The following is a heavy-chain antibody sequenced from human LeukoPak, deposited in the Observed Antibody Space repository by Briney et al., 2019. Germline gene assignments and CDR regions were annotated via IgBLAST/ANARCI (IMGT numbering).Heavy chain of an antibody. CDR2: INPNSGGT. CDR3: ARVPKHYYDSSGYPDY. V-gene: IGHV1-2*02. CDR1: GYTFTGHY. D-gene: IGHD3-22*01. J-gene: IGHJ4*02. Sequence: ASVKVSCKASGYTFTGHYMHWVRQAPGQGLEWMGWINPNSGGTNYAQKFQGRVTMTRDTSISTAYMELSRLRSDDTAVYYCARVPKHYYDSSGYPDYWGQGTLVTVSS.